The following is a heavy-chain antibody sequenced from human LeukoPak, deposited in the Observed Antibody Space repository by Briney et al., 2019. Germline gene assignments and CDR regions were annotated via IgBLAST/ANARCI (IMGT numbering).Heavy chain of an antibody. V-gene: IGHV3-23*01. J-gene: IGHJ3*02. CDR2: ISGSGGST. Sequence: PGGSLRLSCAASGFTFSSYAMSWVRPAPGKGLEWFSAISGSGGSTYYADSVKGRFTISRDNSKNTLYLQMNSLRAEDTAVYYCVKDLSVYCSSTSCPGDAFDIWGQGRMVTVSS. D-gene: IGHD2-2*01. CDR3: VKDLSVYCSSTSCPGDAFDI. CDR1: GFTFSSYA.